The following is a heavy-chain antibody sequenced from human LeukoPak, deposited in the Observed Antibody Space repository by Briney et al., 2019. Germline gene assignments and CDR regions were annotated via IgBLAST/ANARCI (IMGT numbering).Heavy chain of an antibody. D-gene: IGHD1-14*01. CDR1: GVTVSSNH. Sequence: GGSLRLSCAVSGVTVSSNHMSWVRQAPGKGLEWVSGLSDGGRSTYYTDSVKGRFTISRDNSKNTLYLQMNSLRGEDTAVYFCAKDAEGPLDYWGQGTLVTVSS. J-gene: IGHJ4*02. V-gene: IGHV3-23*01. CDR3: AKDAEGPLDY. CDR2: LSDGGRST.